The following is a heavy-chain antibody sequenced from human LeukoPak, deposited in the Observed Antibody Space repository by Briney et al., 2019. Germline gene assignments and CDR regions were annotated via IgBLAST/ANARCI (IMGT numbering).Heavy chain of an antibody. CDR3: ASIGYSSSLYYYYYMDV. V-gene: IGHV4-39*01. CDR1: GGSISSSSYY. J-gene: IGHJ6*03. Sequence: KASETLSLTCTVSGGSISSSSYYWGWIRQPPGKGLEWIGSIYYSGSTYYNPSLKSRVTISVDTSKNQFSLKLSSVTAADTAAYYCASIGYSSSLYYYYYMDVWGKGTTVTVSS. CDR2: IYYSGST. D-gene: IGHD6-13*01.